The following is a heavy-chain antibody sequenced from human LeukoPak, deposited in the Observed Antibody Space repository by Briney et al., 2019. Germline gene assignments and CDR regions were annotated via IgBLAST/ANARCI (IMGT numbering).Heavy chain of an antibody. J-gene: IGHJ4*02. CDR3: AREDKIAAAFDY. CDR1: GGSISTYY. CDR2: IYYSGST. D-gene: IGHD6-13*01. V-gene: IGHV4-59*01. Sequence: SETLSLTCTVSGGSISTYYWNWIRQPPGKGLEWIGYIYYSGSTKYNPSLKSRVTISVDTSKNQFSLKLRSVTAADTAVYYCAREDKIAAAFDYWGQGTLVTVSS.